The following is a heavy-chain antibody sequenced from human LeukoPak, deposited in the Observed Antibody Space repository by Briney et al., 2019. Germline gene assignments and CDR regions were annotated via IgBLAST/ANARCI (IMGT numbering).Heavy chain of an antibody. D-gene: IGHD5-12*01. CDR1: GGSISSGGYY. CDR2: IYYSGST. J-gene: IGHJ4*02. Sequence: SETLSLTCTVSGGSISSGGYYWSWIRQHPGKGLEWIGYIYYSGSTYYNPSLKSRVTISVDTSKNQFSLKLSSVTAADTAVYYCARGIVATLFHWGQGTLVTVSS. V-gene: IGHV4-31*03. CDR3: ARGIVATLFH.